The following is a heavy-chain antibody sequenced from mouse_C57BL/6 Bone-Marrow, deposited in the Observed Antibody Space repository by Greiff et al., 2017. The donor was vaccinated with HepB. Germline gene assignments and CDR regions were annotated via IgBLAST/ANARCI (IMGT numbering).Heavy chain of an antibody. CDR3: ARSPDLYYSNFWFAY. D-gene: IGHD2-5*01. CDR1: GYSFTDYN. CDR2: INPNYGTT. J-gene: IGHJ3*01. Sequence: VQLKESGPELVKPGASVKISCKASGYSFTDYNMNWVKQSNGKSLEWIGVINPNYGTTSYNQKFKGKATLTVDQSSSTAYMQLNSLTSEDSAVYYCARSPDLYYSNFWFAYWGQGTLVTVSA. V-gene: IGHV1-39*01.